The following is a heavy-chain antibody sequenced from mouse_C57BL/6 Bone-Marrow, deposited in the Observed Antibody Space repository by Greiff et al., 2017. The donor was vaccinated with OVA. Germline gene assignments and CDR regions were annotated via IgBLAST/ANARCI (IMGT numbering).Heavy chain of an antibody. CDR3: ARRWLRRSSWFAY. Sequence: EVKLVESGGGLVKPGGSLKLSCAASGFTFSDYGMHWVRQAPEKGLEWVAYISSGSSTIYYADTVKGRFTISRDNAKNTLFLQMTSLRSEDTAMYYCARRWLRRSSWFAYWGQGTLVTVSA. J-gene: IGHJ3*01. CDR1: GFTFSDYG. CDR2: ISSGSSTI. D-gene: IGHD2-2*01. V-gene: IGHV5-17*01.